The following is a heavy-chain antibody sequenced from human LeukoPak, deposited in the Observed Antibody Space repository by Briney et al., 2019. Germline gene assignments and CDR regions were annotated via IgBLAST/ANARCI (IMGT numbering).Heavy chain of an antibody. J-gene: IGHJ5*02. Sequence: PSETLSLTCTVSGGSISNYCWNWIRQPAGKGLEWIGRIYSDGTTNYNPSLKSRVTMSVDTSKNQVSLKLTSVTAADTAVYYCARDPSFSSGWFDPWGQGTLVSISS. CDR3: ARDPSFSSGWFDP. CDR2: IYSDGTT. D-gene: IGHD2/OR15-2a*01. CDR1: GGSISNYC. V-gene: IGHV4-4*07.